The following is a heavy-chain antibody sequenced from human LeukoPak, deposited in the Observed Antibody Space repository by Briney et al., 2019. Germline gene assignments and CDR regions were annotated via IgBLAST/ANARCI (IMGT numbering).Heavy chain of an antibody. CDR3: TRDPAGYAYGYSFFDY. D-gene: IGHD3-22*01. CDR1: GFTFGDYA. CDR2: IRSETYGGTT. Sequence: GGSLRLSCTASGFTFGDYAMSWFRQAPGKGLEWVGFIRSETYGGTTEYAASVKGRFSISRDDSKRIAYLQMNSLKTEDTAVYFCTRDPAGYAYGYSFFDYWGQGTLVTVSS. J-gene: IGHJ4*02. V-gene: IGHV3-49*03.